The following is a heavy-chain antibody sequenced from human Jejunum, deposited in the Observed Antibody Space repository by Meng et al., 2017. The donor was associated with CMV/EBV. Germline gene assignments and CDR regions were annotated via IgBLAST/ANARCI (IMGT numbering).Heavy chain of an antibody. CDR1: GFTISGNW. J-gene: IGHJ4*02. D-gene: IGHD1-14*01. V-gene: IGHV3-74*01. CDR3: ASTRTTCRPH. Sequence: LSCAASGFTISGNWMHWVRQVPGKGLVWVSRINSDGSSMSYADSVKGRFTISRDNAKNTLYLQMNNLRAEDTAVYYCASTRTTCRPHWGRGTLVTVSS. CDR2: INSDGSSM.